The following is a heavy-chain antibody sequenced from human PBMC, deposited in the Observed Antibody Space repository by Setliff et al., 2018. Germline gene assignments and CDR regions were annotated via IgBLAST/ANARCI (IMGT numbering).Heavy chain of an antibody. CDR3: ARESYYYYMDV. CDR2: IYASGST. V-gene: IGHV4-4*07. J-gene: IGHJ6*03. Sequence: PSETLSLTCTVSGDSISNYYWNWIRQPAGKGLEWIGRIYASGSTNYNPSLKSRVTISVDMSKNQFSLKLSSVTAADTAVYYCARESYYYYMDVWGKGTTVTVSS. CDR1: GDSISNYY.